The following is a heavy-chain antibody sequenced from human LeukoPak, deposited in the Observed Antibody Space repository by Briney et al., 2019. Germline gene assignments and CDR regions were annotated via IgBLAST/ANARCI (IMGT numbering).Heavy chain of an antibody. V-gene: IGHV3-30*02. CDR3: ARDPDSYGSYFDY. Sequence: GGSLRLSCAASGFTFSGCGMHWVRQAPGKGLEWVAFIWYDGRDKYHADSVKGRFTLSRDNSKNTLYLQMNSLRAEDTAIYYCARDPDSYGSYFDYWGQGTLVTVSS. CDR2: IWYDGRDK. J-gene: IGHJ4*02. D-gene: IGHD5-18*01. CDR1: GFTFSGCG.